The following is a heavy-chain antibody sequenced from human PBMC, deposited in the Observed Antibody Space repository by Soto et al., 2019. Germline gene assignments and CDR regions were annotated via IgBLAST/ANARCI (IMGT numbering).Heavy chain of an antibody. Sequence: ETLSLSCAVYGGSFSGYYWSWIRHPPGKGLEWIGEINHSGSTNYNPSLKRRVTVSVDTSKNQFSLKLSSVTAADTAVYYCARRRDYYYGMDVWGQGTTVTVSS. J-gene: IGHJ6*02. CDR1: GGSFSGYY. CDR3: ARRRDYYYGMDV. CDR2: INHSGST. V-gene: IGHV4-34*01.